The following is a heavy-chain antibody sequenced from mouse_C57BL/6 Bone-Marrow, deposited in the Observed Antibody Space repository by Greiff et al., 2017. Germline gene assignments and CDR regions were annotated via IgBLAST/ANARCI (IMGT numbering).Heavy chain of an antibody. CDR1: EYEFHSHD. Sequence: EVKLVESGGGLVQPGESLKLSCESNEYEFHSHDMSWVRKTPGKRLELVAAINSDGGSTYYPDTMESRFNISRDNTKKTAYLQVSSLRSEDTSLYYCARHSVVAAPYGYFDVWGTGTTVTVSS. D-gene: IGHD1-1*01. J-gene: IGHJ1*03. V-gene: IGHV5-2*01. CDR3: ARHSVVAAPYGYFDV. CDR2: INSDGGST.